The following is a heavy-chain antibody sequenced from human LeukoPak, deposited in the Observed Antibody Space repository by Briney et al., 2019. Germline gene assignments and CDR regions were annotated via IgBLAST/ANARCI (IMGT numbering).Heavy chain of an antibody. Sequence: PGRSLRPSCVASGFTFTDDYMTSIRQTPGERLEWISYINTNSYTIYYADSVKGRFTISRDNAKSSLYLQMNSLRVEDTAVYYCARDRRSPHSAYDWGHLDYWGQGVLVTVSS. V-gene: IGHV3-11*01. CDR1: GFTFTDDY. CDR2: INTNSYTI. J-gene: IGHJ4*02. D-gene: IGHD5-12*01. CDR3: ARDRRSPHSAYDWGHLDY.